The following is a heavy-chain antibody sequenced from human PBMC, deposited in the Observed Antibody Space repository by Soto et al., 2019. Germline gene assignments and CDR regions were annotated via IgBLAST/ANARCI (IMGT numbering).Heavy chain of an antibody. Sequence: VASVKVSCKASGYTFTTCDVSWVRQASGQGLEWMGWMNPSNGNTGYAQKFQGRVTMTRNTSISTVYMELSGLRPDDTAVYYCARRKERSGPHYFDYWGQGTRVTVSS. CDR2: MNPSNGNT. CDR1: GYTFTTCD. D-gene: IGHD6-25*01. V-gene: IGHV1-8*02. CDR3: ARRKERSGPHYFDY. J-gene: IGHJ4*02.